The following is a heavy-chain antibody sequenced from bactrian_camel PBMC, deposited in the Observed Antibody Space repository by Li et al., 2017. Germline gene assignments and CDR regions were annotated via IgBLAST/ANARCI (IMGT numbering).Heavy chain of an antibody. CDR1: KNIDSTYC. J-gene: IGHJ4*01. CDR3: AAQKGGAAYCSGGFWLGLNY. D-gene: IGHD2*01. V-gene: IGHV3S53*01. Sequence: HVQLVESGGGSVQAGGSLRLSCTASKNIDSTYCMAWFRQAPGKEREGVAGIERDGSTSYADSVKGRFSISKDNAKNILYLQMNNLKPEDTALYFCAAQKGGAAYCSGGFWLGLNYWGQGTQVTVS. CDR2: IERDGST.